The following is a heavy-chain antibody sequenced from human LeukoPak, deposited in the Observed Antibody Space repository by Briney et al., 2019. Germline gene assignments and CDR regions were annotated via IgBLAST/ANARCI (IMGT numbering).Heavy chain of an antibody. CDR2: IYHSGST. D-gene: IGHD3-22*01. CDR3: ARLLGGDYYDSSSQSNWFDP. V-gene: IGHV4-38-2*01. CDR1: GYSISSGYY. J-gene: IGHJ5*02. Sequence: PSGTLSLTCAVSGYSISSGYYWGWIRQPPGKGLEGIGRIYHSGSTYYNPSLKRRVTISVDTSKNQFSLKLSSVTAADTAVYYCARLLGGDYYDSSSQSNWFDPWGQGTLVTVSS.